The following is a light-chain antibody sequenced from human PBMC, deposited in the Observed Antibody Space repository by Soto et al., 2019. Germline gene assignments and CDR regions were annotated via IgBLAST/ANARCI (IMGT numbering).Light chain of an antibody. CDR1: QSISSW. Sequence: DIQMTQSPSTLSASVGDRVTITCRASQSISSWLAWYQQKPGKAPKVLIYDASSLESGVPSRFSGSGSGTDFTLTIFSLQPVDFATYFCQQYSSYSRTFGQGT. V-gene: IGKV1-5*01. CDR2: DAS. CDR3: QQYSSYSRT. J-gene: IGKJ1*01.